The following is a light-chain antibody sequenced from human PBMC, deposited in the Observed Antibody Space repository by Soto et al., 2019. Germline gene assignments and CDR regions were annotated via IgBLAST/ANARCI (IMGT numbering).Light chain of an antibody. CDR1: HNDIGTYDY. CDR2: GVT. V-gene: IGLV2-14*03. Sequence: QSALTQPTSVSGSPGQSISISCTGNHNDIGTYDYVSWYQQHPGRAPRLLIHGVTTRASGISDRFSASKSGLTASLTISGLQPEDEADYYCSSFTSNRIYVFGPWTKLTVL. CDR3: SSFTSNRIYV. J-gene: IGLJ1*01.